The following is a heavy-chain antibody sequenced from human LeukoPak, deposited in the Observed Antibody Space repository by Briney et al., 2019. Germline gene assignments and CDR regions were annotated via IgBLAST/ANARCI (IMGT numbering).Heavy chain of an antibody. D-gene: IGHD2-15*01. Sequence: GGSLRLSCAASGFTFSSYSMNWVRQAPGKGLEWVSSISSSSSYIYYADSVKGRFTISRDNAKNSLYLQLNSLRAEDTAVYYCARGAVDEYCSGGSCYFETPFDYWGQGTLVTVSS. CDR1: GFTFSSYS. V-gene: IGHV3-21*01. CDR3: ARGAVDEYCSGGSCYFETPFDY. CDR2: ISSSSSYI. J-gene: IGHJ4*02.